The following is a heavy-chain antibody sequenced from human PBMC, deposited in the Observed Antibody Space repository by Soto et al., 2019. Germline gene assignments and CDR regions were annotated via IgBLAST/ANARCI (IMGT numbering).Heavy chain of an antibody. CDR2: ISYDGSNK. V-gene: IGHV3-30-3*01. CDR3: ARDPRSSAYYYYGMDV. Sequence: PGGSLRLSCAASGFTFSSYAMHWVRQAPGKGLEWVAVISYDGSNKYYADSVKGRFTISRDNSKNTLYLQMNSLRAEDTAVYYCARDPRSSAYYYYGMDVWGQGTTVTVSS. CDR1: GFTFSSYA. J-gene: IGHJ6*02. D-gene: IGHD2-2*01.